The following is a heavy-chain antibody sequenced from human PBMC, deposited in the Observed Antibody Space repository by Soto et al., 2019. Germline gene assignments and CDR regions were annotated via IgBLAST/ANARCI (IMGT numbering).Heavy chain of an antibody. J-gene: IGHJ5*02. CDR2: ISSNGGST. Sequence: PGGSLRLSCSAYGFTFSSYAMHWVRQASGKGLEYVSAISSNGGSTYYADSVKGRFTISRDNSKNTLYLQMSSLRAEDTAVYYCVKDAYCSGGSCYSNWFDPWGQGTLVTVSS. CDR3: VKDAYCSGGSCYSNWFDP. CDR1: GFTFSSYA. D-gene: IGHD2-15*01. V-gene: IGHV3-64D*06.